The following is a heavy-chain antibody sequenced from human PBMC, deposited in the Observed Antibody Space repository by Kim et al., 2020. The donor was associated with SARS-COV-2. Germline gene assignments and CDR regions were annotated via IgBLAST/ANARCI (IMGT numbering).Heavy chain of an antibody. V-gene: IGHV1-3*01. J-gene: IGHJ4*02. CDR3: AREGYDILTGYYFVY. Sequence: ASVKVSCKASGYTFTSYAMHWVRQAPGQRLEWMGWINAGNGNTKYSQKFQGRVTITRDTSASTAYMELSSLRSEDTAVYYCAREGYDILTGYYFVYWGQGTLVTVSS. D-gene: IGHD3-9*01. CDR1: GYTFTSYA. CDR2: INAGNGNT.